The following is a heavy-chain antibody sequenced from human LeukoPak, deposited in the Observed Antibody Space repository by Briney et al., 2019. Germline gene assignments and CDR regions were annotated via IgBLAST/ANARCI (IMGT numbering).Heavy chain of an antibody. V-gene: IGHV3-53*01. CDR2: IYDIGTT. D-gene: IGHD2-2*01. CDR3: ARWYCTGTSCYYDY. CDR1: GFTVSTNY. Sequence: GGSLRLSCAASGFTVSTNYMSWVRQAPGKGLEWVSIIYDIGTTYYTDSVRGRFTISRDHSKNTLYLQMNSLRAEDTAVYYCARWYCTGTSCYYDYWGQGTLVTVSS. J-gene: IGHJ4*02.